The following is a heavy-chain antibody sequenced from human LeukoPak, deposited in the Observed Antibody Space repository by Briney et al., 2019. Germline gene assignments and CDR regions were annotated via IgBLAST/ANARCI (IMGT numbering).Heavy chain of an antibody. CDR2: ISAYNGNT. Sequence: ASVKVSCKASGYTFTSYGISWVRQAPGQGLEWMGWISAYNGNTNYARKLQGRVTMTTDTSTSTAYMELRSLRSDDTAVYYCAGAPYGSGSYYAQLDYWGQGTLVTVSS. V-gene: IGHV1-18*01. D-gene: IGHD3-10*01. CDR1: GYTFTSYG. J-gene: IGHJ4*02. CDR3: AGAPYGSGSYYAQLDY.